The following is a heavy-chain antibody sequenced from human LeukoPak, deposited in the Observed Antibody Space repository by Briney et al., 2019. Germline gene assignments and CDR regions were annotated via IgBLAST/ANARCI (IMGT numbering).Heavy chain of an antibody. CDR3: ARVKREKRLQTKNWIDP. Sequence: GASVKVSCNASGYTFTSYAMHWVRQAPGQRLEWMGWINAGNGNTKYSQKFQGRVTITRDTSASTAYMELSSLRSEDTAVYYCARVKREKRLQTKNWIDPWGQGTLVTVSS. CDR1: GYTFTSYA. J-gene: IGHJ5*02. D-gene: IGHD5-18*01. V-gene: IGHV1-3*01. CDR2: INAGNGNT.